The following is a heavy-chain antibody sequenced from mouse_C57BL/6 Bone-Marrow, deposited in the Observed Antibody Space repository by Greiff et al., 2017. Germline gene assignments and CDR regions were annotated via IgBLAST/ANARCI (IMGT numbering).Heavy chain of an antibody. V-gene: IGHV14-4*01. D-gene: IGHD2-3*01. CDR2: IDPENGDT. CDR1: GFNIKDDY. CDR3: TTEGWLLPWYFDV. J-gene: IGHJ1*03. Sequence: EVQLQQSGAELVRPGASVKLSCTASGFNIKDDYMHWVKQRPEQGLEWIGWIDPENGDTEYASKFPGKATIPADTSSNTAYLQLSSLTSEDTAVYYCTTEGWLLPWYFDVWGTGTTVTVSS.